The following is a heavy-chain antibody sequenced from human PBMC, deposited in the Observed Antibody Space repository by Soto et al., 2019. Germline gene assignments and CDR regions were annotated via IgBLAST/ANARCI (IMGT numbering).Heavy chain of an antibody. V-gene: IGHV3-7*03. CDR1: GFTFSTYW. CDR2: IQPDGTEM. CDR3: ARSIWPEDF. J-gene: IGHJ4*02. Sequence: GGSLRLSCAASGFTFSTYWMSWVRQAPGKGLEWVADIQPDGTEMLYVDSVKGRFTISRDNAKNLVSLQMNRLRVEDTAVYYCARSIWPEDFWGQGTLVTVSS. D-gene: IGHD3-9*01.